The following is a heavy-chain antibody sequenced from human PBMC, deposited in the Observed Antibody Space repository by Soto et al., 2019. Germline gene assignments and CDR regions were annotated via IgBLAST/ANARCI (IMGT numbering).Heavy chain of an antibody. D-gene: IGHD2-21*02. Sequence: ASVKVSCKASGYTFTSYAMHWVRQAPGQRLEWMGWINAGNGNTKYSQKFQGRVTITRDTSASTAYMELSSLRSEDTAVYYCARVDRDSYYYYYGMDVWGQGTTVTVSS. V-gene: IGHV1-3*01. J-gene: IGHJ6*02. CDR2: INAGNGNT. CDR3: ARVDRDSYYYYYGMDV. CDR1: GYTFTSYA.